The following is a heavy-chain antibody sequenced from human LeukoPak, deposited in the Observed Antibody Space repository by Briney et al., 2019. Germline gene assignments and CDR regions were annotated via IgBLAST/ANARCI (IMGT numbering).Heavy chain of an antibody. CDR1: GYTFTNYY. V-gene: IGHV1-46*01. Sequence: ASVKVSCKASGYTFTNYYMHWVRQAPGQGLEWMGIINPSGGSTSYAQKFQGRVTMTRDTSTSTVYMELSSLRSEDTAVYYCASSPTYYYYYMDVWGKGTTVTVSS. J-gene: IGHJ6*03. CDR2: INPSGGST. CDR3: ASSPTYYYYYMDV.